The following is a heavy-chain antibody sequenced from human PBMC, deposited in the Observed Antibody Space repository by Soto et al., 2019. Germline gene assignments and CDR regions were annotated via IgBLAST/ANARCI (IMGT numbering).Heavy chain of an antibody. Sequence: PGGSLRLSCAASGFTFSSYAMSWVRQAPGKGLEWVSAISGSGGSTYYADSVKGRFTISRDNSKNTLYLQMNSLRAEDTAVYYCAKGLAAAMVTYYFDYWGQGTLVTVSS. V-gene: IGHV3-23*01. CDR3: AKGLAAAMVTYYFDY. J-gene: IGHJ4*02. CDR2: ISGSGGST. D-gene: IGHD5-18*01. CDR1: GFTFSSYA.